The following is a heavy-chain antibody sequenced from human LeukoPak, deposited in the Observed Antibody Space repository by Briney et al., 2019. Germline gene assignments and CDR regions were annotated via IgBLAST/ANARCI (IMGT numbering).Heavy chain of an antibody. CDR3: ARGPGYSGYPFLDAFDI. V-gene: IGHV3-20*01. D-gene: IGHD5-12*01. Sequence: PGGSLRLSCAASGFTFDDYGMSWVRQAPGKGLEWVSGINWNGGSTGYADSVKGRFTISRDNAKNSLYLQMNSLRAEDTALYHCARGPGYSGYPFLDAFDIWGQGTMVTVSS. CDR2: INWNGGST. CDR1: GFTFDDYG. J-gene: IGHJ3*02.